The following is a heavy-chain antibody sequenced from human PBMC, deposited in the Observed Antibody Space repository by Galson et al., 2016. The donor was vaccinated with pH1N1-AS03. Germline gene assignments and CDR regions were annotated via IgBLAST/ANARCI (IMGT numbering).Heavy chain of an antibody. D-gene: IGHD3-3*02. CDR3: SSTPYYPFWSGYTPLDF. CDR1: GASVISGSYY. J-gene: IGHJ4*02. V-gene: IGHV4-61*01. CDR2: ISYSGST. Sequence: ATLSLTCTVSGASVISGSYYWSWIRQPPGERLEWIGYISYSGSTNYNPSLKSRVTISVDTSNNQFSLRLSSVTAADTAVYFCSSTPYYPFWSGYTPLDFWGQGTLVTVSS.